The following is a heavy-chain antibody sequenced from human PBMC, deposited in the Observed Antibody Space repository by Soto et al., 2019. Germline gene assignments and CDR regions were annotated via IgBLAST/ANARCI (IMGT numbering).Heavy chain of an antibody. Sequence: EASVKVSCKASGGTFSSYAISWVRQAPGQGLEWMGGIIPIFGTANYAQKFQGRVTITADKSTSTAYMELSSLRSEDTAVYYCASGKAATVPLYYFDYWGQGTLVTVSS. CDR2: IIPIFGTA. D-gene: IGHD2-15*01. J-gene: IGHJ4*02. CDR3: ASGKAATVPLYYFDY. CDR1: GGTFSSYA. V-gene: IGHV1-69*06.